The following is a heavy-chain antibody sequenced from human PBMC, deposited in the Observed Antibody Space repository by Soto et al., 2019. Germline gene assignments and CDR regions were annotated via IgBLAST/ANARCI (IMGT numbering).Heavy chain of an antibody. CDR2: IYYSGST. V-gene: IGHV4-59*01. D-gene: IGHD4-17*01. CDR3: ARGSGRGDYFFSTARWFDP. Sequence: PSETLSLTCTVSGGSISSYYWSWIRQAPGKGLEWIGYIYYSGSTNYNPSLKSRVTISLDTSKNLFSLKLNSVTAADTAVYFCARGSGRGDYFFSTARWFDPWGQGTLVTVS. J-gene: IGHJ5*02. CDR1: GGSISSYY.